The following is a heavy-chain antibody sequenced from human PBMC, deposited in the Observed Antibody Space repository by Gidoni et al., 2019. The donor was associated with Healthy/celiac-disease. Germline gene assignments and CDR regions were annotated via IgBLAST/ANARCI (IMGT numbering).Heavy chain of an antibody. CDR3: ARVGKGPGDSSGWYDWFDP. CDR2: IYYSGST. Sequence: QVQLQESGPGLVKPSETLSLTCPVSGGSISSYYWSWIRQPPGKGLEWIGYIYYSGSTNYNPSLKSRVTISVDTSKNQFSLKLSSVTAADTAVYYCARVGKGPGDSSGWYDWFDPWGQGTLVTVSS. J-gene: IGHJ5*02. D-gene: IGHD6-19*01. V-gene: IGHV4-59*01. CDR1: GGSISSYY.